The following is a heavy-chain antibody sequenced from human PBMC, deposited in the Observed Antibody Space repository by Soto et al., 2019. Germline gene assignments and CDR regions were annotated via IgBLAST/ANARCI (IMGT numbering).Heavy chain of an antibody. D-gene: IGHD1-1*01. CDR2: IYYSGST. J-gene: IGHJ2*01. Sequence: KGLEWIGHIYYSGSTNYNPSLKSRVTISVDTSKNQFSLKLSSVTAADTAVYYCFLFQEEDSNRYDRSVSAFLLNRSSDL. V-gene: IGHV4-59*01. CDR3: FLFQEEDSNRYDRSVSAFLLNRSSDL.